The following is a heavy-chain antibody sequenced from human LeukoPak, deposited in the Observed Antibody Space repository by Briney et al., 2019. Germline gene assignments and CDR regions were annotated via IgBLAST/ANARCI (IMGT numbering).Heavy chain of an antibody. J-gene: IGHJ6*02. CDR3: ARSRDDFWSGYSNYYYGMDV. Sequence: GGSLRLSCAASGFTFDDYAMHWVRQAPGKGLEWVSGISWNSGGIAYADSVKGRFTISRDNAKNSLYLQMNSLRAEDTAVYYCARSRDDFWSGYSNYYYGMDVWGQGTTVTVSS. V-gene: IGHV3-9*01. CDR1: GFTFDDYA. D-gene: IGHD3-3*01. CDR2: ISWNSGGI.